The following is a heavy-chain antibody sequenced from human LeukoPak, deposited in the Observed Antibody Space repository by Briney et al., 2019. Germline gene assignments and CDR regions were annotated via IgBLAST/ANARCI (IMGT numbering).Heavy chain of an antibody. CDR1: GGSFSGYY. Sequence: PSETLSLICAVYGGSFSGYYWSWIRQPPGKGLEWIGSIYYSGNTYYNASLKSQASISIDTSKNQFSLKLTSVTAADTAVYYCARQTGSGLFILPGGQGTLVTVSS. CDR2: IYYSGNT. V-gene: IGHV4-34*01. J-gene: IGHJ4*02. D-gene: IGHD3/OR15-3a*01. CDR3: ARQTGSGLFILP.